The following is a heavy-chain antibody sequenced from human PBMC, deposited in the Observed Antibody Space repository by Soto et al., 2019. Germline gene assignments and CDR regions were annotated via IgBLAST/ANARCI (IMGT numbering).Heavy chain of an antibody. CDR1: GGSIRSHY. J-gene: IGHJ5*02. CDR2: VYHTGTT. Sequence: PSETLSLTCTVSGGSIRSHYWSWIRQPPGKSLEFLGYVYHTGTTNYIPSLKDRVNMLVDTSNNQFSLRLRSVTAADTAIYYCARGMLEWFSSSQNWFDPWGQGTLVTASS. V-gene: IGHV4-59*11. CDR3: ARGMLEWFSSSQNWFDP. D-gene: IGHD3-3*01.